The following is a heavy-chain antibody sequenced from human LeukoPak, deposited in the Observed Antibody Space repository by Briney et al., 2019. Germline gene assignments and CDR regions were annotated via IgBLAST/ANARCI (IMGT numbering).Heavy chain of an antibody. CDR1: GFTFTSHD. V-gene: IGHV1-8*01. D-gene: IGHD1-14*01. J-gene: IGHJ4*02. Sequence: ASVKVSCKASGFTFTSHDYNWVRQATGQGLEWMGWMNPNSGNTGYAQKFQGRVTMTRDTSITTVYMELSSLTSEDTAVYYCARESPEDYFDYWGQGTLVTVSS. CDR2: MNPNSGNT. CDR3: ARESPEDYFDY.